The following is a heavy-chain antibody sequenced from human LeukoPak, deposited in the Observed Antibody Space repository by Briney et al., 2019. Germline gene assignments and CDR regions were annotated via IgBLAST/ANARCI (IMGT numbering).Heavy chain of an antibody. CDR3: ARDIAVAGRNFDY. CDR2: ISSSSSYI. D-gene: IGHD6-19*01. J-gene: IGHJ4*02. CDR1: GFTFSSYS. V-gene: IGHV3-21*01. Sequence: GGSLRLSCAASGFTFSSYSMNWVRQAPGRGLEWVSSISSSSSYIYYADSVKGRFTISRDNAKNSLYRQMNSLRAEDTAVYYCARDIAVAGRNFDYWGQGTLVTVSS.